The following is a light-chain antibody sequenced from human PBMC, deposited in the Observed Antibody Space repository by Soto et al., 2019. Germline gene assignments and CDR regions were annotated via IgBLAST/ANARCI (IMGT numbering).Light chain of an antibody. Sequence: QSALTQPPSVSGAPGQRVTISCTGSSSNIGAGYDVHWYQQVPGTAPNLLIDGNTNRPSGVPDRFSGSKSGTSASLAITGLQAEDEADYYCQSYDSSLREYVFGTGTKLTVL. CDR2: GNT. V-gene: IGLV1-40*01. J-gene: IGLJ1*01. CDR3: QSYDSSLREYV. CDR1: SSNIGAGYD.